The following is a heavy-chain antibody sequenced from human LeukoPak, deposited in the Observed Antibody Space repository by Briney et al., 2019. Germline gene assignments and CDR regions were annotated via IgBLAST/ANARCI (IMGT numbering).Heavy chain of an antibody. CDR2: IYYSGST. CDR3: ARSSVLWFGELGRDYYFDY. J-gene: IGHJ4*02. D-gene: IGHD3-10*01. CDR1: GGSISIYY. Sequence: SETLSLTCTVSGGSISIYYWSWIRQPPGKGLEWIWYIYYSGSTNYNPPLKSRVTISVDTSKNQFSLKLSSVTAADTAVYYCARSSVLWFGELGRDYYFDYWGQGTLVTVSS. V-gene: IGHV4-59*01.